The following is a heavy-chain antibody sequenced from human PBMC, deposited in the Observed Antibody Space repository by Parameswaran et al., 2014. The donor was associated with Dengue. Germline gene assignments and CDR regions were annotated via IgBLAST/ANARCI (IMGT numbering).Heavy chain of an antibody. J-gene: IGHJ5*02. D-gene: IGHD2-15*01. CDR3: ARRSPADRFDP. Sequence: VRQAPGKGLEWIGSIYYSGSTYYNPSLKSRVTISVDTSKNQFSLKLSSVTAADTAVYYCARRSPADRFDPWGQGTLVTVSS. CDR2: IYYSGST. V-gene: IGHV4-39*07.